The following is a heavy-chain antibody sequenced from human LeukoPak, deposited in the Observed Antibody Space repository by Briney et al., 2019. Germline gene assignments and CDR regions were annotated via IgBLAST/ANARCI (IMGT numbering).Heavy chain of an antibody. CDR1: GYTFTSYY. CDR3: AKDSGTYWGSFDC. V-gene: IGHV1-46*01. J-gene: IGHJ4*02. D-gene: IGHD1-26*01. Sequence: ASVKVSCKASGYTFTSYYMHWVRQAPGQGLEWMGIINPSGGSTSYAQKFQGRVTMTRDTSTSTVYMELSSLRIEDTAVYYCAKDSGTYWGSFDCWGQGTLVTVSS. CDR2: INPSGGST.